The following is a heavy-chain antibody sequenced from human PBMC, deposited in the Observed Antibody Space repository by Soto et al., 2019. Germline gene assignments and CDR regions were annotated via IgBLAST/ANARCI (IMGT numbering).Heavy chain of an antibody. CDR2: TWYDGNDK. CDR3: ATAAAGNSPFNY. V-gene: IGHV3-33*01. Sequence: GRSLRLSCAASGFSFSTYGMHWVRQAPGKGLEWVAVTWYDGNDKYYADSVKGRFTISRDNSKNTLYLQMNSLGAEDTAVYYCATAAAGNSPFNYLGQGTLVTVS. J-gene: IGHJ4*02. CDR1: GFSFSTYG. D-gene: IGHD2-2*01.